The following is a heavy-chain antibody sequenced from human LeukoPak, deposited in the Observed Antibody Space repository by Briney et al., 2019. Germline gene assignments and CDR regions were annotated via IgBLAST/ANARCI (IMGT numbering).Heavy chain of an antibody. Sequence: GSLRLYCAASGFTFSDYYMSWIRQAPGKGLEWIGEVHLDGRTNYNPSLKSRLIMSVDLPENHISLKLTSVTAADTAVYYCAREGGFYRPLDYSGQGTLVTVSS. CDR3: AREGGFYRPLDY. D-gene: IGHD3-3*01. J-gene: IGHJ4*02. V-gene: IGHV4-34*10. CDR1: GFTFSDYY. CDR2: VHLDGRT.